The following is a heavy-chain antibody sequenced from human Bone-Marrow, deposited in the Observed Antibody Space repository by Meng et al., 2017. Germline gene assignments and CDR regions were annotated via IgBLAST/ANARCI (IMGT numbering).Heavy chain of an antibody. D-gene: IGHD1-26*01. Sequence: EVKMVESGGGLVQPGGSLRLSCVASGFTISTYWLHWVRQAPGKGLVWVSRTSRDGSDTVYADSVKGRFTMSRDNAKNTLYLQMNSLRAEDTAVYYCAAAWELLPPGYWGQGTLVTVSS. CDR1: GFTISTYW. CDR2: TSRDGSDT. V-gene: IGHV3-74*01. J-gene: IGHJ4*02. CDR3: AAAWELLPPGY.